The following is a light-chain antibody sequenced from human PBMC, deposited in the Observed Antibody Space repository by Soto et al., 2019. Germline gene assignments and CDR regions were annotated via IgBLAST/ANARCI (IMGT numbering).Light chain of an antibody. J-gene: IGKJ5*01. Sequence: IHITRSPSLLSSSTGYIFTISCRMSQGISSYLAWYQQKPGKAPELLIYAASSLQSGVPSRFSGSGSGTDFTLTISSLQPEDFATYYCQQANSFPITFGQGTRLEIK. V-gene: IGKV1D-8*02. CDR1: QGISSY. CDR3: QQANSFPIT. CDR2: AAS.